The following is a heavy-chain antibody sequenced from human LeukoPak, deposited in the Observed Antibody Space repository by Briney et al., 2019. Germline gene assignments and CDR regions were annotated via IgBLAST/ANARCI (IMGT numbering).Heavy chain of an antibody. Sequence: GGSLRLSCAASGFTFSSYGMHWVRQAPGKGLEWVAFIRHDGSNKYYADSVKGRFTISRDNSKNTLYLQMNSLRAEDTAVYYCAKDLGYYGSGSYYNQWLFDYWGQGTLVTVSS. J-gene: IGHJ4*02. V-gene: IGHV3-30*02. CDR3: AKDLGYYGSGSYYNQWLFDY. CDR2: IRHDGSNK. D-gene: IGHD3-10*01. CDR1: GFTFSSYG.